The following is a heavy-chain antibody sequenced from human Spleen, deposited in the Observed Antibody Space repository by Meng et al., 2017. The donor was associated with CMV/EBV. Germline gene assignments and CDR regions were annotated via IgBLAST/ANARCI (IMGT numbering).Heavy chain of an antibody. V-gene: IGHV3-9*01. Sequence: SLKISCAASGFTFDDYAMHWVRQAPGKGLEWVSGISWNSGSIGYADSVKGRFTISRDNAKNSLCLQMNSLRPEDTAVYYCTRGGLRGSGSWYVSHWGQGTLVTVSS. D-gene: IGHD3-10*01. CDR2: ISWNSGSI. J-gene: IGHJ4*02. CDR1: GFTFDDYA. CDR3: TRGGLRGSGSWYVSH.